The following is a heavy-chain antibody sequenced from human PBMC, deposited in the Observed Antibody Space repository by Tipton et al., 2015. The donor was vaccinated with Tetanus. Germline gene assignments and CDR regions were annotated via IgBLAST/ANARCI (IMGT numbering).Heavy chain of an antibody. CDR3: ARHPPPYYYGSGSYLDY. J-gene: IGHJ4*02. CDR1: GGSISGSSYY. Sequence: TLSLTCSVSGGSISGSSYYWSWIRQPPGKALGWIGSIYYSGITFYHPSLQSRVTISVDTSKNQFSLRLSSVTAADTAVYFCARHPPPYYYGSGSYLDYWGQGTPVTVSS. D-gene: IGHD3-10*01. CDR2: IYYSGIT. V-gene: IGHV4-39*01.